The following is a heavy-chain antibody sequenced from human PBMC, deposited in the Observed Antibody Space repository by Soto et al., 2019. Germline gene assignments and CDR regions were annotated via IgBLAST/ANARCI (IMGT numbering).Heavy chain of an antibody. CDR3: ARRSSGWYFDY. D-gene: IGHD6-19*01. CDR2: ISGSGGST. J-gene: IGHJ4*02. V-gene: IGHV3-23*01. CDR1: GFTVSGNY. Sequence: GGSLRLSCAASGFTVSGNYMTWVRQAPGKGLEWVSVISGSGGSTYYADSVKGRFTISRDNSKNTLYLQMNSLRAEDTAVYYCARRSSGWYFDYWGQGTLVTVSS.